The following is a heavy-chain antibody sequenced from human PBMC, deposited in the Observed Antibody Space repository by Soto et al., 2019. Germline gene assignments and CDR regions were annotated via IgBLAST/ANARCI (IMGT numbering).Heavy chain of an antibody. V-gene: IGHV4-34*01. CDR3: ARKPYYYYGMDV. J-gene: IGHJ6*02. Sequence: SETLSLTCAVYGGSFSGYYWSWIRQPPGKGLEWIGEINHSGSTNYNPSLKSRVTISVDTSKNQFSLKLSSVTAADTAVYYCARKPYYYYGMDVWGQGTTVTVSS. CDR2: INHSGST. CDR1: GGSFSGYY.